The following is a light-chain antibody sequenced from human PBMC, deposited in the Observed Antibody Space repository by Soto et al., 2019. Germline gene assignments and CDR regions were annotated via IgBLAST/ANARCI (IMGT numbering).Light chain of an antibody. J-gene: IGKJ1*01. CDR1: QGIRTD. CDR2: AAS. CDR3: LQDYNHPWT. Sequence: AIPMTQSPSSLSASVGDRVTITCRASQGIRTDLGWYQQKPGKAPKLLIYAASSLQSGVPSRFSGSGSGTDFTLTISSLQPEDFATYYCLQDYNHPWTFGQGTKVEIK. V-gene: IGKV1-6*01.